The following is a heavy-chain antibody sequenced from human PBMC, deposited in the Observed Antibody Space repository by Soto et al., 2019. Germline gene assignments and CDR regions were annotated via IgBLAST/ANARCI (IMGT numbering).Heavy chain of an antibody. V-gene: IGHV3-20*04. CDR1: GFTFDNYA. J-gene: IGHJ6*02. CDR2: INWNGASV. CDR3: ARAEENAYYDILTGYLVSQTTDYYYGMDV. D-gene: IGHD3-9*01. Sequence: LRLSCTVSGFTFDNYAMSWVRQAPGKGLEWISGINWNGASVGYADSVKGRFTISRDNSKNTLYLQMNSLRAEDTAVYYCARAEENAYYDILTGYLVSQTTDYYYGMDVWGQGTTVTVSS.